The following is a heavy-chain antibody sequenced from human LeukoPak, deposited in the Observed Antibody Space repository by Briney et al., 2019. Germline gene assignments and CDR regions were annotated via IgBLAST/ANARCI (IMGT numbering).Heavy chain of an antibody. CDR2: IYYSGNT. Sequence: KPSETLSLTCIVSGGSISTSAYYWGWIRQPPGEGLQWIGSIYYSGNTYYNSSLKSRVTISVDTSTSQFSLRLSSVTAADTAVYYCARQPALTRSHFDYWGQGTLVTVSS. CDR1: GGSISTSAYY. J-gene: IGHJ4*02. V-gene: IGHV4-39*01. CDR3: ARQPALTRSHFDY.